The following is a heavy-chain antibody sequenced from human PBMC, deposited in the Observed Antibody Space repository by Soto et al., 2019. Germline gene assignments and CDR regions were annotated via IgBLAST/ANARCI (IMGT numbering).Heavy chain of an antibody. D-gene: IGHD5-12*01. V-gene: IGHV4-4*02. J-gene: IGHJ4*02. Sequence: SETLSLTCAVSGGSISSSNWWSWVRQPPGKGLEWIGEIYHSGSTNYNPSLKSRVTISVDKSKNQFSLKLSSVTAADTAVYYCARAIVATTSYYFDYWGQGTLVTVSS. CDR1: GGSISSSNW. CDR3: ARAIVATTSYYFDY. CDR2: IYHSGST.